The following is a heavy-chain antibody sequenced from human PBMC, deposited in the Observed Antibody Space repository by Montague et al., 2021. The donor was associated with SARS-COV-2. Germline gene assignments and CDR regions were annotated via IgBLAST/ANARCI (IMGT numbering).Heavy chain of an antibody. J-gene: IGHJ4*02. Sequence: SLRLSCAASGFTFNNYDMHWVRQAPGKGLEWVAIISNDGSNKYYAGSVKGRFTISRDNSKNTLYLQMNSLRAEDTAVYYCVRASLIKALIALAGTTVYWGQGTPVTISS. V-gene: IGHV3-30-3*01. CDR3: VRASLIKALIALAGTTVY. D-gene: IGHD6-19*01. CDR2: ISNDGSNK. CDR1: GFTFNNYD.